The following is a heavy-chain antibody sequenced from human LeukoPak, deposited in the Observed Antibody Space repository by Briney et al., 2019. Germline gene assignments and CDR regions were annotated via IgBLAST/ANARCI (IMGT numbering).Heavy chain of an antibody. CDR3: ARGYSYGLGSF. V-gene: IGHV3-53*01. J-gene: IGHJ4*02. CDR1: GFTVSSNY. D-gene: IGHD5-18*01. CDR2: IYSGGST. Sequence: PGGSLRLSCAASGFTVSSNYMSWVRQAPGKGLEWVSVIYSGGSTYYADFVKGRFTISRDNSKNTLYLQMNSLRAEDTAVYYCARGYSYGLGSFWGQGTLVTVSS.